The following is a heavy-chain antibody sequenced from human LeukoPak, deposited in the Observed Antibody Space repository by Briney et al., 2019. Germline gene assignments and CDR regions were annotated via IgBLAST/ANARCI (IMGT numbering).Heavy chain of an antibody. CDR3: ARQVWFGEFPFWFDP. CDR1: GGSISSYY. D-gene: IGHD3-10*01. J-gene: IGHJ5*02. V-gene: IGHV4-4*09. CDR2: IYTSGST. Sequence: SETLSLTCTVSGGSISSYYWSWIRQPPGKGLEWIGYIYTSGSTNYNPSLKSRVTISVDTSKNQFSLKLSSVTAADTAVYYCARQVWFGEFPFWFDPWGQGTLVTVSS.